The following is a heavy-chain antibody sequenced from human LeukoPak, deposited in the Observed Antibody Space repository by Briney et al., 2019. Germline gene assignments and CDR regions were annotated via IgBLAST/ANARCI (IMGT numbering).Heavy chain of an antibody. CDR2: INGGNGNT. J-gene: IGHJ1*01. D-gene: IGHD3-22*01. Sequence: GASVKVSCKPSGYTFTSYGMHWVRQAPGQSLEWMGWINGGNGNTKYSEKFQGRVTIIRDTSASTAYMELSSLRSEDTAVYYCARVLLHDDSGHYYPHWGQGTLVTVSS. CDR1: GYTFTSYG. V-gene: IGHV1-3*01. CDR3: ARVLLHDDSGHYYPH.